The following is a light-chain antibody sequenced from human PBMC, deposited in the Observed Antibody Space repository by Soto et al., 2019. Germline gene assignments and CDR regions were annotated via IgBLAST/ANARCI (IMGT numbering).Light chain of an antibody. CDR2: EDN. V-gene: IGLV2-23*01. Sequence: QSVLTQSASVSGSPGQSITISCTGTSSDVGSYNLVSWYQQHPGKAPKLMIYEDNKRPSGVSNRFSGSKSGNTASLTISGLQAEDEADYYCCSYAGSSTVVFGGGTKLTVL. CDR3: CSYAGSSTVV. CDR1: SSDVGSYNL. J-gene: IGLJ2*01.